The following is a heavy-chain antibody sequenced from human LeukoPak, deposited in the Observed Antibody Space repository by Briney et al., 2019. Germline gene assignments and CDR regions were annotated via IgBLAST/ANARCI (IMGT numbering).Heavy chain of an antibody. D-gene: IGHD3-22*01. CDR2: IYYSGTT. CDR3: ARDGRGYYDSSGYFDY. J-gene: IGHJ4*02. V-gene: IGHV4-61*03. CDR1: GDSVSSDSYY. Sequence: SETLSLTCTVSGDSVSSDSYYWSWIRQPPGKGLEWIAYIYYSGTTKYNPSLKSRVTIAVDTSKNHFSLKLSSVTAADTAVYYCARDGRGYYDSSGYFDYWGQGTLVTVSS.